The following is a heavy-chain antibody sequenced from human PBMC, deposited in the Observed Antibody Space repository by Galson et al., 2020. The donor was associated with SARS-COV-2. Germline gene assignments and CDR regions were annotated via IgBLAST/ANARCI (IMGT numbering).Heavy chain of an antibody. Sequence: QPGGSLRLSCAASGFTFDDYAMHWVRQAPGKGLEWVSGISWNSGSIGYADSVKGRFTISRDNAKNSLYLQMNSLRAEDTALYYCAKDIRHNTYYDILTGPFDYWGQGTLVTVSS. D-gene: IGHD3-9*01. CDR3: AKDIRHNTYYDILTGPFDY. J-gene: IGHJ4*02. V-gene: IGHV3-9*01. CDR1: GFTFDDYA. CDR2: ISWNSGSI.